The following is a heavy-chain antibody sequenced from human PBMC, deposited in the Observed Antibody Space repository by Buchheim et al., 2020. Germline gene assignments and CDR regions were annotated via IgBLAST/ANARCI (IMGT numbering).Heavy chain of an antibody. D-gene: IGHD3-10*01. CDR3: ARELGSTYYFDY. CDR2: INPGGEPI. V-gene: IGHV1-46*03. Sequence: QVQLVQSGAEVKKPGASVRISCKASGYTFTRFYIHWFRQAPGQGLEWMGIINPGGEPITYALKFQGRVTMTRDTSTHTVYMELSSLRSEDTAMYYCARELGSTYYFDYWGQGTL. J-gene: IGHJ4*02. CDR1: GYTFTRFY.